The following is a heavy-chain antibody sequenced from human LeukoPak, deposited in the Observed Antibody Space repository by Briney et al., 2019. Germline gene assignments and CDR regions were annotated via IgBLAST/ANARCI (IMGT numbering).Heavy chain of an antibody. CDR1: GGSFSGYY. D-gene: IGHD3-10*01. J-gene: IGHJ5*02. CDR2: IDHSGST. V-gene: IGHV4-34*01. Sequence: SETLSLTCAVYGGSFSGYYWSWIRQPPGKGLEWIGEIDHSGSTNYNPSLKSRVTISVDTSKNQFSLKLSSVTAADTAVYYCARRDWYYGSGSRWFDPWGQGTLVTVSS. CDR3: ARRDWYYGSGSRWFDP.